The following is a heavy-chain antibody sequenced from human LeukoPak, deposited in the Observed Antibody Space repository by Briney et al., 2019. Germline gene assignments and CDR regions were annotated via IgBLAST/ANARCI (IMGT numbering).Heavy chain of an antibody. J-gene: IGHJ6*02. CDR1: GFTFSSYG. D-gene: IGHD1-14*01. Sequence: GGSLRLSCVASGFTFSSYGMQWVRQAPGKGLEWVAVISYDGSKKYYADSVKGRFTISRDNSKNTQYLQMNSLRAEDTAVYHCARDFPLTVGLRGMDVWGQGTTVTVSS. CDR2: ISYDGSKK. V-gene: IGHV3-30-3*01. CDR3: ARDFPLTVGLRGMDV.